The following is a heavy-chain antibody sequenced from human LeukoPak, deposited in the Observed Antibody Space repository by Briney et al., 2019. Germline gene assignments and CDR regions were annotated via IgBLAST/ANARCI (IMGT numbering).Heavy chain of an antibody. CDR3: AKANPPKYCSGGSCNGAFDY. Sequence: GASVKVSCKASGYTFTSYAMNWVRQAPGQGLEWMGWINTNTGNPTYAQGFTGRFVFSLDTSVSTAYLQISSLKAEDTAVYYCAKANPPKYCSGGSCNGAFDYWGQGTLVTVSS. CDR2: INTNTGNP. J-gene: IGHJ4*02. D-gene: IGHD2-15*01. CDR1: GYTFTSYA. V-gene: IGHV7-4-1*02.